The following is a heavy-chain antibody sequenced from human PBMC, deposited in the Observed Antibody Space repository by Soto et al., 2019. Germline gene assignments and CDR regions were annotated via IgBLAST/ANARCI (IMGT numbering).Heavy chain of an antibody. V-gene: IGHV4-59*01. CDR2: IYYSGST. CDR1: GGSISSYY. Sequence: SETLSLTCTVSGGSISSYYWSWIRQPPGKGLEWIGYIYYSGSTNYNPSLKSRVTISVDTSKNQFSLKLSSVTAVDTAVYYCARDNHGVTGWFDPWGQGTLVTVSS. CDR3: ARDNHGVTGWFDP. J-gene: IGHJ5*02. D-gene: IGHD2-21*02.